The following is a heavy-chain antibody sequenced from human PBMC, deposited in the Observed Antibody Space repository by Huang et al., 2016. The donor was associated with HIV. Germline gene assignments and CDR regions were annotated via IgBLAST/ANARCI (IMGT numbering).Heavy chain of an antibody. CDR2: ISAYNCKK. CDR3: ARVNDWNYGWYFDL. CDR1: GYTFSSYG. Sequence: QLQLVQSGAEVKKPGASVKGSCKASGYTFSSYGISWVRQAPGQGLEWMGRISAYNCKKNYAQKLQGRVIMTTDTSTSTAYMEVRSLRSDDTAVYYCARVNDWNYGWYFDLWGRGTLVTVSS. V-gene: IGHV1-18*04. D-gene: IGHD1-7*01. J-gene: IGHJ2*01.